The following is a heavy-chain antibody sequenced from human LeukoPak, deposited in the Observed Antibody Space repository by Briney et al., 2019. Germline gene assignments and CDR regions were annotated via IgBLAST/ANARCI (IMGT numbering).Heavy chain of an antibody. CDR3: ARDEYGSGSYSPSDFDY. D-gene: IGHD3-10*01. CDR2: ISYDGSNK. CDR1: GFTFSSYA. J-gene: IGHJ4*02. V-gene: IGHV3-30*04. Sequence: GGSLRLSCAASGFTFSSYAMHWVRQAPGKGLEWVAVISYDGSNKYYADSVKGRFTISRDNSKNTLYLQMNSLRAEDTAVYYCARDEYGSGSYSPSDFDYWGQGTLVTVSS.